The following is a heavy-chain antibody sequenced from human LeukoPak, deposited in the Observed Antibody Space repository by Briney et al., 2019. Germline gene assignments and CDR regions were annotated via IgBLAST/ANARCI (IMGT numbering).Heavy chain of an antibody. D-gene: IGHD3-22*01. Sequence: GGSLRLSCAASGFTFSTYEMNWVRQAPGKGPEWVSYISSSGGTIYYTDSVKGRFTISRDNAKNSLYLQMDSLRAEDTAVYYCAREKSDYFDSSGYALDFDYWGQGTLVTVSS. J-gene: IGHJ4*02. CDR3: AREKSDYFDSSGYALDFDY. CDR1: GFTFSTYE. CDR2: ISSSGGTI. V-gene: IGHV3-48*03.